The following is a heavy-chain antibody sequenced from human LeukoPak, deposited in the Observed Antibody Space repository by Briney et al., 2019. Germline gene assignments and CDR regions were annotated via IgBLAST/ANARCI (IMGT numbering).Heavy chain of an antibody. J-gene: IGHJ5*02. Sequence: GASVKVSCKASGYTFTSYYMHWVRQAPGQGLEWMGIINPSGGSTSYAQKFQGRVTMTRDTSTSTVYMELSRLRSEDTAVYYCARGKGWDYDSSGPNNWFDPWGQGTLVTVSS. CDR3: ARGKGWDYDSSGPNNWFDP. V-gene: IGHV1-46*01. CDR1: GYTFTSYY. D-gene: IGHD3-22*01. CDR2: INPSGGST.